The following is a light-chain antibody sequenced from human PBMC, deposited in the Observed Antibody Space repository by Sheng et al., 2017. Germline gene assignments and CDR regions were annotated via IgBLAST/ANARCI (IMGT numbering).Light chain of an antibody. CDR2: QDS. CDR3: QAWDSSTVV. Sequence: VLTQPPSVSVSPGQTASITCSGDKLGDKYACWYQQKPGQSPVLVIYQDSKRPSGIPERFSGSNSGNTATLTISGTQAMDEADYYCQAWDSSTVVFGGGTKLTVL. J-gene: IGLJ2*01. CDR1: KLGDKY. V-gene: IGLV3-1*01.